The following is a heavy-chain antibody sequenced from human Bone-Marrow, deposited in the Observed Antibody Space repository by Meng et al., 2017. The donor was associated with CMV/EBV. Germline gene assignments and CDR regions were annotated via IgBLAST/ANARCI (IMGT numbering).Heavy chain of an antibody. Sequence: ASVKVSCKASGYTFTRYGISGVRQAPGQGLEGMGWISAYNGNTNYAQKLQGKVNMTTDKSTSTAYMELRSLRSDDTAVYYCARGVAAHPFDYWGQGTLVTVSS. V-gene: IGHV1-18*01. J-gene: IGHJ4*02. CDR3: ARGVAAHPFDY. D-gene: IGHD6-13*01. CDR1: GYTFTRYG. CDR2: ISAYNGNT.